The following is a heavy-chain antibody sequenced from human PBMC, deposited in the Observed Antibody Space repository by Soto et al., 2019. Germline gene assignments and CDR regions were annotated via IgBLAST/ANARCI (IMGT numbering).Heavy chain of an antibody. J-gene: IGHJ6*03. D-gene: IGHD3-10*01. Sequence: GGSLRLSCAASGFTFSSYAMHWVRQAPGKGLEYVSAISSNGGSTYYANSVKGRFTISRDNSKNTLYLQMGSLRAEGMAVYYCARSWFGEFPDYYYYYMDVWGKGTTVTVSS. CDR1: GFTFSSYA. CDR2: ISSNGGST. CDR3: ARSWFGEFPDYYYYYMDV. V-gene: IGHV3-64*01.